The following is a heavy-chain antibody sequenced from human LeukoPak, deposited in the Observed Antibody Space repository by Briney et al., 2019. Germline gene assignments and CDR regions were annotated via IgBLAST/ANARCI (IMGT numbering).Heavy chain of an antibody. D-gene: IGHD1-26*01. Sequence: PGGSLRLSCAASGFAVSTNYLSWVRQAPGKGLEWVSVIYSDGSTYCTDSVKGRFTISRDNSKNTLYLQMNSLRPEDTAVYYCARDQRSESYYPWGWFDPWGQGTLVTVSS. V-gene: IGHV3-66*02. J-gene: IGHJ5*02. CDR2: IYSDGST. CDR3: ARDQRSESYYPWGWFDP. CDR1: GFAVSTNY.